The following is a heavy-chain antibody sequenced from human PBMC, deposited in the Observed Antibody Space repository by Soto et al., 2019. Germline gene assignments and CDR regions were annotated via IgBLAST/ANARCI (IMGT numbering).Heavy chain of an antibody. CDR1: GFTFSMFS. V-gene: IGHV3-64D*06. D-gene: IGHD4-17*01. CDR3: VHPRSTVQIPPT. CDR2: ISSNGDST. J-gene: IGHJ5*02. Sequence: HPXVCLRLFCSASGFTFSMFSMHWVRQAPGKGLEYVSGISSNGDSTYYADSVKGRFTISRDNSKNTLYLQMSSLRAVDTAVYYCVHPRSTVQIPPTWGQGTLVTVSS.